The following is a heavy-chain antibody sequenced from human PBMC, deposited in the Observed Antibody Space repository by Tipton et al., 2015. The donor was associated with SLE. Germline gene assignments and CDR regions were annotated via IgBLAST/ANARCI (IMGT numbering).Heavy chain of an antibody. Sequence: TLSLTCTVSGGSISRSTYYWGWIRQPPGKGLEWIGSIYYSGSTYYNPSLKSRVTISVDTSKNQFSLKLSSVTAADTAVYYCARERGRYYYYMDVWGKGTTVTVSS. CDR1: GGSISRSTYY. CDR2: IYYSGST. CDR3: ARERGRYYYYMDV. V-gene: IGHV4-39*02. J-gene: IGHJ6*03.